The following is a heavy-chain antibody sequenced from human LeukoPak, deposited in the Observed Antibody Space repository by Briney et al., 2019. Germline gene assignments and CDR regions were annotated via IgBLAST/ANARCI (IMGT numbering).Heavy chain of an antibody. CDR3: ARVGYDSSGYYGNPYYYGMDV. J-gene: IGHJ6*02. D-gene: IGHD3-22*01. CDR1: GGSISSSRYY. Sequence: SETLSLTCTVSGGSISSSRYYWGWIRQPPGKGLEWIGSMYYSGSTYYNPSLKSRVTISVDTSKNQFSLKLSSVTAADTAVYYCARVGYDSSGYYGNPYYYGMDVWGQGTTVTVSS. V-gene: IGHV4-39*07. CDR2: MYYSGST.